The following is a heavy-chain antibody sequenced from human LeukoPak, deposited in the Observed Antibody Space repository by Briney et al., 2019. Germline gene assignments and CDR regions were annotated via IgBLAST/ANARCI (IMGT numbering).Heavy chain of an antibody. J-gene: IGHJ4*02. CDR2: IKQDGSEK. CDR1: GFTFISYW. CDR3: ARVPRGGETY. V-gene: IGHV3-7*01. Sequence: PGGSLRLSCAASGFTFISYWMSWVRQAPGKGLEWVANIKQDGSEKYYVDSVKGRFTISRDNAKNSLYLQMNSLRAEDAAVYYCARVPRGGETYWGQGTLVTASS. D-gene: IGHD2-21*01.